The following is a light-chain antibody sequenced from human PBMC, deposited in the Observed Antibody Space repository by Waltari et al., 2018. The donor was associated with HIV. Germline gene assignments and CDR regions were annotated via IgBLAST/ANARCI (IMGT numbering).Light chain of an antibody. Sequence: QSALTQPRSVSGSPGQSVTISCTGTSSDVGGYNYVSWYQQHPGKAPKLMIYDGSKRPSGVPDRFSGSKSGNTASLTISGFQAEDEADDYCCSYAGSYTSYVVFGGGTKLTVL. CDR1: SSDVGGYNY. CDR3: CSYAGSYTSYVV. CDR2: DGS. J-gene: IGLJ2*01. V-gene: IGLV2-11*01.